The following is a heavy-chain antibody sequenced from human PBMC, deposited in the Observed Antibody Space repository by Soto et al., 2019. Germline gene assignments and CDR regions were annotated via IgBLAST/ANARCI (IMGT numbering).Heavy chain of an antibody. J-gene: IGHJ2*01. CDR3: ARGLGPYCGGDCYSRYFDL. CDR2: INHSGST. V-gene: IGHV4-34*01. Sequence: QVQLQQWGAGLLKPSETLSLTCAVYGGSFSGYYWSWIRQPPGKGLESIGEINHSGSTNYNPSLKSRVTISVDTSKNQFSLKLSSVTAADTAVYYCARGLGPYCGGDCYSRYFDLWGRGTLVTVSS. D-gene: IGHD2-21*02. CDR1: GGSFSGYY.